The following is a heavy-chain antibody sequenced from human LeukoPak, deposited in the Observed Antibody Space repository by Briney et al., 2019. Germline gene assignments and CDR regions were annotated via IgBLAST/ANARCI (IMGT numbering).Heavy chain of an antibody. CDR1: GYSFTSYW. Sequence: GESLKISCKGSGYSFTSYWIGWVRQMPGKGLEWMGIIYPGDSDTRYSPSFQGQVTISADKSISTAYLQWSSLKASDTAMYYCARRDIVVVPAVHDAFDIWGQGTMVTVSS. V-gene: IGHV5-51*01. CDR3: ARRDIVVVPAVHDAFDI. CDR2: IYPGDSDT. J-gene: IGHJ3*02. D-gene: IGHD2-2*01.